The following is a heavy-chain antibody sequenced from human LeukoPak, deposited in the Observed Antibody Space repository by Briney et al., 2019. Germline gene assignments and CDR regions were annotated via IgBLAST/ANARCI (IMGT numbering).Heavy chain of an antibody. Sequence: TGGSLRLSCADSGLTFSSYWMHWVRQAPGKGLMWVSRINTDGSSSNYAGSVKGRFTISRDNAKNTLYLQMNSLRAEDTAVYYCARVYSYSDPMDHWGQGTLVTVSS. D-gene: IGHD1-26*01. CDR1: GLTFSSYW. V-gene: IGHV3-74*01. CDR2: INTDGSSS. CDR3: ARVYSYSDPMDH. J-gene: IGHJ4*02.